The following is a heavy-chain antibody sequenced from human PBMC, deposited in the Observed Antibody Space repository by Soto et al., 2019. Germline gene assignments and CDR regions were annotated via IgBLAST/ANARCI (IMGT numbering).Heavy chain of an antibody. CDR1: GYTFTSYD. D-gene: IGHD6-13*01. J-gene: IGHJ4*02. CDR3: AREKSSWYAY. V-gene: IGHV1-8*01. Sequence: QVQLVQSGAEVKKPGASVKVSCKASGYTFTSYDINWVRQATGQGLEWMGWMNPNSGNTVYAQKFQGRVTMTRNTSISTAYTELRTLRSEDTAVYYWAREKSSWYAYWGQGTLVTVSS. CDR2: MNPNSGNT.